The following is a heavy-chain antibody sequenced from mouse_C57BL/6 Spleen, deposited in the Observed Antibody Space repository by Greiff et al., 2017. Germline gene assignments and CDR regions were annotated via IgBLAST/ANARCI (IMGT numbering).Heavy chain of an antibody. CDR2: INPSSGYT. Sequence: QVQLQQSGAELAKPGPSVKLSCKASGYTFTSYWMHWVKQRPGQGLEWIGYINPSSGYTKYNQKFKDKATLTADKPSSTAYMQLRRLTYDDSAVYYCAGEDYSNYQGYWGQGTLVTVSA. D-gene: IGHD2-5*01. J-gene: IGHJ3*01. CDR1: GYTFTSYW. V-gene: IGHV1-7*01. CDR3: AGEDYSNYQGY.